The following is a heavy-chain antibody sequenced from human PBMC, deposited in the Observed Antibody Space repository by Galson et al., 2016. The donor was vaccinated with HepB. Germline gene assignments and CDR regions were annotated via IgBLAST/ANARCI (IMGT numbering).Heavy chain of an antibody. V-gene: IGHV1-2*02. CDR3: ARDYGDNSFYGMDV. D-gene: IGHD4-17*01. CDR1: GYTFTGYY. J-gene: IGHJ6*02. Sequence: SVKVSCKASGYTFTGYYMHWVRQAPGQGLEWMGWINPNSGGTNYAQKFQGRVSMTRDTSISTAYMELSRLRSDDTALYYWARDYGDNSFYGMDVWGQGTTVTVSS. CDR2: INPNSGGT.